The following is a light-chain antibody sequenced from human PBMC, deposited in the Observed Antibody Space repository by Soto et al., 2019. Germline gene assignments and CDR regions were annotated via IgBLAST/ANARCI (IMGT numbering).Light chain of an antibody. CDR3: QQYNSYSQT. CDR1: QSISSW. CDR2: DAS. J-gene: IGKJ4*01. V-gene: IGKV1-5*01. Sequence: EIQMSQSPSTLSASVGDRVTITCRASQSISSWLAWYQQKPGKAPKLLIYDASSLESGVPSRFSGSGSGTEFTLTISSLQPDDFATYYCQQYNSYSQTFGGVTKV.